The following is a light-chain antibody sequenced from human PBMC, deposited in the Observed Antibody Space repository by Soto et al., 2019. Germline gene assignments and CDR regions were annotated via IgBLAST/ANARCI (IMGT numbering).Light chain of an antibody. J-gene: IGKJ2*01. CDR1: QSVSNNY. V-gene: IGKV3-20*01. Sequence: EVVLTQSPGTLSLSPGERASLSCRASQSVSNNYLAWYQQKPGHSPKLLIFGSSDRATGIQDRFSGSGSGTDVTLTISRLEPEDFAVYYCQQYGSSPPYTFGQGTKLAIK. CDR2: GSS. CDR3: QQYGSSPPYT.